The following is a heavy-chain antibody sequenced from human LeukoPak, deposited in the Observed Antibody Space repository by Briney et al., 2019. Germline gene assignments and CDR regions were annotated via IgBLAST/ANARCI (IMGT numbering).Heavy chain of an antibody. Sequence: GGSLRLSCVVSGLTSTGYSMTWVRQAPGKGLEWVSSISSSSDYIFYADSVKGRFTISRDNSKNTLYLQMNSLRAEDTAVYYCAKGHHYGSGSYWVWGQGTLVTVSS. CDR3: AKGHHYGSGSYWV. CDR2: ISSSSDYI. V-gene: IGHV3-21*04. CDR1: GLTSTGYS. J-gene: IGHJ4*02. D-gene: IGHD3-10*01.